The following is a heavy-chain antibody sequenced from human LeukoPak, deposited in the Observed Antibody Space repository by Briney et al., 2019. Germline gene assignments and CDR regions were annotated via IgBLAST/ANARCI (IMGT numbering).Heavy chain of an antibody. D-gene: IGHD2-15*01. CDR2: IGISSNKI. J-gene: IGHJ3*02. CDR1: GFTLRSYT. V-gene: IGHV3-21*01. CDR3: ARDIRGYCSGGSCPKEAIVGASDI. Sequence: GGSLRLSCAASGFTLRSYTMNWVRQAPGKGLEWVSSIGISSNKIYYADSVKGRFIISRDNAKNSLYLQMNSLRAEDTAVYYCARDIRGYCSGGSCPKEAIVGASDIWGQGTMVTLSS.